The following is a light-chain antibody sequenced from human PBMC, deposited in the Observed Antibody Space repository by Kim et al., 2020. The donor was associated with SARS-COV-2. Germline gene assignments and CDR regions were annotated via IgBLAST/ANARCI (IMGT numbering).Light chain of an antibody. Sequence: GKTVTISSTRSSGSIASDYVQWYQQRPGSSPTTVIYDNHQRPSGVPARFSGSIDSSSNSASLTISGLKTEDEADYYCQSYDISNQVFGGGTQLTVL. J-gene: IGLJ3*02. CDR1: SGSIASDY. CDR3: QSYDISNQV. CDR2: DNH. V-gene: IGLV6-57*01.